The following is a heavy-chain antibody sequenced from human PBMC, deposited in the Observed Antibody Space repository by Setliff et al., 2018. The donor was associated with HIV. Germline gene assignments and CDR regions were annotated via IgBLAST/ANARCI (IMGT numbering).Heavy chain of an antibody. D-gene: IGHD6-13*01. CDR2: VYHTGMT. Sequence: SETLSLTCAVSGGSISTRDWWTWVRQPPGKGLEWIGEVYHTGMTNYNPSLKSRAIMSADTSKNQFSLKLSSVTAADTAVYYCARDPGITAAGTEYFDSWGQGILVTVSS. CDR3: ARDPGITAAGTEYFDS. V-gene: IGHV4-4*02. CDR1: GGSISTRDW. J-gene: IGHJ4*02.